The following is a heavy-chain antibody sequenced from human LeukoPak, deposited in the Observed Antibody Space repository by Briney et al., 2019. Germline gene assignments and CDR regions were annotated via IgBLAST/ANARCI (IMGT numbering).Heavy chain of an antibody. CDR1: GFTFDDYG. D-gene: IGHD3-10*01. CDR3: ARKGYYGSGTYLDY. J-gene: IGHJ4*02. CDR2: INWNGDRT. V-gene: IGHV3-20*04. Sequence: GSLRLSCAASGFTFDDYGMSWVRQAPGKELEWVSGINWNGDRTGYADSVRGRFTISRDNAKNSLYLQMNSQRAEDTALYYCARKGYYGSGTYLDYWGQGTLVTVSS.